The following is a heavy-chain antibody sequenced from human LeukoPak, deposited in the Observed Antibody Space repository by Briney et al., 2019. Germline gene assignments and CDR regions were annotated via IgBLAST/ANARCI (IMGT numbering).Heavy chain of an antibody. J-gene: IGHJ4*02. CDR1: GFTFSGSA. CDR2: IRSKANSYAP. Sequence: GGSLRLXCAASGFTFSGSAMQWVRRASGKGLEWVGRIRSKANSYAPAYAASVKGRFTISRDDSKNTAYLQMNSLKTEDTAVYYCTRHDYDFWSGYYYFDYWGQGTLVTVSS. V-gene: IGHV3-73*01. D-gene: IGHD3-3*01. CDR3: TRHDYDFWSGYYYFDY.